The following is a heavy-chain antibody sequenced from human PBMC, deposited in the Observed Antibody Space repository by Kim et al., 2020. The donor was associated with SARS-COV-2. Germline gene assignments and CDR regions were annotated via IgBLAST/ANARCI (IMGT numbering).Heavy chain of an antibody. V-gene: IGHV4-59*01. D-gene: IGHD3-3*01. CDR1: GGSISRYY. J-gene: IGHJ2*01. CDR3: ARDHREWLQYTANWYFDL. Sequence: SETLSITCTVSGGSISRYYWSWIRQPPGKVLEWLGDIYYSGSTNYNPSLKSRVTISVDTSKNQFSLKLRSVTAADTAVYYCARDHREWLQYTANWYFDLWGRGTLVTVSS. CDR2: IYYSGST.